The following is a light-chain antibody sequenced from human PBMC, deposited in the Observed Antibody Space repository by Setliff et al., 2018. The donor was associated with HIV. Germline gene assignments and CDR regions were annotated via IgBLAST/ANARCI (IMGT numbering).Light chain of an antibody. CDR3: QQYYSYPPT. Sequence: AIRITQSPSSLSASTGDRVTITCRASQGISSYLAWYQQKPGKAPKLLIYAASTLQSGVPSRFSGSGSGTDFTLTIGCLQSEDFATYYCQQYYSYPPTFGQGTRLEIK. V-gene: IGKV1-8*01. CDR1: QGISSY. J-gene: IGKJ5*01. CDR2: AAS.